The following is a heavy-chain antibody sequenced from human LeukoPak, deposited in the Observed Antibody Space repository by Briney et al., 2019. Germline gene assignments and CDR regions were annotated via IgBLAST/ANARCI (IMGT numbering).Heavy chain of an antibody. V-gene: IGHV4-39*07. CDR1: GGSISSSSYY. D-gene: IGHD2-2*02. Sequence: SETLSLTCTVSGGSISSSSYYWGWIRQPPGKGLEWIGSIYYSGSTYYNPSLKSRVTISVDTSKNQFSLKLSSVTAADTAVYYCVVPAAIRRGAFDIWGQGTMVTVSS. CDR3: VVPAAIRRGAFDI. CDR2: IYYSGST. J-gene: IGHJ3*02.